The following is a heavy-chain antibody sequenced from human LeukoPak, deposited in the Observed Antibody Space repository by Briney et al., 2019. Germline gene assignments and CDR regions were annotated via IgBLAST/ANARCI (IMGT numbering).Heavy chain of an antibody. V-gene: IGHV4-39*01. Sequence: SETLSLTCTVSGGSISSSSYYWGWIRQPPGKGLEWIGSIYHSGSTYYNPSLKSRVTISVDTSKNQFSLKLNSVTAADTAVYYCARQAGSSAWCKDYWGQGTLVTVSS. D-gene: IGHD6-19*01. CDR2: IYHSGST. CDR3: ARQAGSSAWCKDY. J-gene: IGHJ4*02. CDR1: GGSISSSSYY.